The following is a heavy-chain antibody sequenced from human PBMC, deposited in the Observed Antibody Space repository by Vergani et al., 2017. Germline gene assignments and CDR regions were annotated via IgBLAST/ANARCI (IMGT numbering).Heavy chain of an antibody. V-gene: IGHV4-59*01. J-gene: IGHJ5*02. D-gene: IGHD3-16*01. CDR3: ARAGARGGWFDP. CDR2: IYYSGST. CDR1: GGSISSFF. Sequence: QVQLQESGPGLVKPSETLSLTSTVSGGSISSFFWSWIRQPPRKGLELIGYIYYSGSTNYNPSLKSRFTISVDTSKNQFSLKLSSVTAADTAVYYCARAGARGGWFDPWGQGTLVTVSS.